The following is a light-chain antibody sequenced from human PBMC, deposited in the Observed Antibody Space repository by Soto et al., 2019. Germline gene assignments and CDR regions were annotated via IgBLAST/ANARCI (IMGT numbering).Light chain of an antibody. Sequence: QSVLTQPPAVSAAPGQKVTISYSGSSSNIGDNYVSWYQQLPGTAPKLIISDNHKRPSGIPDRFSGSKSGTSATLGITGLQAGDEGDYYCATWDSRLRALLFGGGTKVTVL. V-gene: IGLV1-51*01. CDR1: SSNIGDNY. CDR3: ATWDSRLRALL. CDR2: DNH. J-gene: IGLJ2*01.